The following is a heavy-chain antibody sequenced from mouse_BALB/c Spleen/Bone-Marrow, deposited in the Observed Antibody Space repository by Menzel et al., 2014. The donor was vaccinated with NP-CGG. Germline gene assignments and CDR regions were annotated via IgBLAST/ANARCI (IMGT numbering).Heavy chain of an antibody. V-gene: IGHV14-3*02. CDR2: IDPANGNT. CDR1: GFNIKDTY. CDR3: ATYYRYDRRFAY. Sequence: VQLQQSGAELVKPGASVKLSCTASGFNIKDTYMHWVKQRPEQGLEWIGRIDPANGNTKYDPKFQGKATITADTSSNTAYPQLSSLTSEDTAVYYCATYYRYDRRFAYWGQGTLVTASA. D-gene: IGHD2-14*01. J-gene: IGHJ3*01.